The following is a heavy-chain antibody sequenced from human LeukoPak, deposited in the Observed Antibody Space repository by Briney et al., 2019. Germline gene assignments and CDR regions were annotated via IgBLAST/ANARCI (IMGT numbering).Heavy chain of an antibody. J-gene: IGHJ4*02. Sequence: GGSLRLSCAASGFTFSSYGMHWVRQAPGKGLEWVAFIRYDGSNKYYADSVKGRFTISRDNSKNTLYLQMNSLRAEDTAVYYCAKDHYIYGSGWYGYFDYWGQGTLVTVSS. CDR2: IRYDGSNK. CDR1: GFTFSSYG. CDR3: AKDHYIYGSGWYGYFDY. D-gene: IGHD6-19*01. V-gene: IGHV3-30*02.